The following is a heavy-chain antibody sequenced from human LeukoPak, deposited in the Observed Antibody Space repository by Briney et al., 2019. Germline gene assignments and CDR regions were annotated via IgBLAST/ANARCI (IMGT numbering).Heavy chain of an antibody. J-gene: IGHJ1*01. CDR2: IYYSGST. CDR1: GGSLNDYY. V-gene: IGHV4-59*01. Sequence: SETLSLTCAVSGGSLNDYYWSWIRQSSGKGLEWIGYIYYSGSTNYNPSLKSRVTISIDTSKTRFSLSLSSVTAADTAVYYCARGFYNSGTYSGYFQHWGQGTLVTVSS. CDR3: ARGFYNSGTYSGYFQH. D-gene: IGHD3-10*01.